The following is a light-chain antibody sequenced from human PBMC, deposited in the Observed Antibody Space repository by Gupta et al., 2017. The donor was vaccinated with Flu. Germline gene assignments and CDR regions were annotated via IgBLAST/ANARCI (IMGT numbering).Light chain of an antibody. CDR2: QAS. V-gene: IGKV1-5*03. CDR3: QQDNSYPCT. CDR1: QSISNW. J-gene: IGKJ2*02. Sequence: PSTLSASVGDRVTISCRASQSISNWLAWYQQKPGKAPKVLIYQASTLESGVSSRFSGSGSGTEFTLIISSLQPDDFATYYCQQDNSYPCTFGQGTKLEIK.